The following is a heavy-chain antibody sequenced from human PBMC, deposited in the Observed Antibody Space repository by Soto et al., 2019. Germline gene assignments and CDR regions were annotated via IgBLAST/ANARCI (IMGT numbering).Heavy chain of an antibody. D-gene: IGHD3-16*01. CDR2: IYYSGST. CDR3: ARSLWARDAFDI. J-gene: IGHJ3*02. Sequence: EPQCLTDTVSGGSISDYYWSWIRQPPGKGLEWIGYIYYSGSTNYNPSLKSRVTISVDTSKNQFSLKLSSVTAADTAVYYCARSLWARDAFDIWGQGTMVTV. CDR1: GGSISDYY. V-gene: IGHV4-59*01.